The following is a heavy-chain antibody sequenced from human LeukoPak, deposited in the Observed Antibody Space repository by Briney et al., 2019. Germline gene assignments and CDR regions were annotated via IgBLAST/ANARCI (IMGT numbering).Heavy chain of an antibody. Sequence: GGSLRLSCAASGFTFSSYAMSWVRQPPEKGLEWVSVIGGSGDNRYYADSVEGRFTISRDNSKNTLYLQMNSLRVEDTAVYYCASPNPIGDLSWLDYWGQGALVTVSS. D-gene: IGHD3-10*01. J-gene: IGHJ4*02. CDR1: GFTFSSYA. CDR2: IGGSGDNR. V-gene: IGHV3-23*01. CDR3: ASPNPIGDLSWLDY.